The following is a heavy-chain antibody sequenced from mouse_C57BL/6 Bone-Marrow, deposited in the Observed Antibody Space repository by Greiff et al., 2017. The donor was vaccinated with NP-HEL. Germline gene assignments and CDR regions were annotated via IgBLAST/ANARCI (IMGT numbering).Heavy chain of an antibody. CDR2: IDPSDSYT. CDR3: ATYAY. V-gene: IGHV1-59*01. Sequence: QVQLQQPGAELVRPGTSVKLSCKASGYTFTSYWMHWVKQRPGQGLEWIGVIDPSDSYTNYNQKFKGKATLTVDTSSSTAYMQLSSLTSEDSAVYYCATYAYWGQGTLVTASA. J-gene: IGHJ3*01. CDR1: GYTFTSYW.